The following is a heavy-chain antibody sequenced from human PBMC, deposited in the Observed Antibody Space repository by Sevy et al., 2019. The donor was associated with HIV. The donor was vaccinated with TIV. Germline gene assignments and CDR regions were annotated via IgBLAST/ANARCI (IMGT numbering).Heavy chain of an antibody. CDR3: AIEGQYYDSGGSYTPFDY. V-gene: IGHV3-74*01. Sequence: GGSLRLSCGASGFTFSTYWMHWVRQAPGKGLVWVARIYRDGSSIRYANFVKGRFTISRDNAKDTLYLHMNSLRAEDTAVYYCAIEGQYYDSGGSYTPFDYWGQGLLVTVSS. D-gene: IGHD3-22*01. CDR2: IYRDGSSI. CDR1: GFTFSTYW. J-gene: IGHJ4*02.